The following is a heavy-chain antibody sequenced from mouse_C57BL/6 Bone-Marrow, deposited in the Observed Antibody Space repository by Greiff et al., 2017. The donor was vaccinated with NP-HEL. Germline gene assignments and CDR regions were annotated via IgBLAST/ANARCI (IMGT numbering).Heavy chain of an antibody. CDR1: GYTFTDYY. Sequence: VKVVESGPELVKPGASVKISCKASGYTFTDYYINWVKQRPGQGLEWIGWIFPGSGSTYYNEKFKGKATLTVDKSSSTAYMLLSSLTSEDSAVYFCARRDYYGSSSLHWYFDVWGTGTTVTVSS. J-gene: IGHJ1*03. V-gene: IGHV1-75*01. CDR3: ARRDYYGSSSLHWYFDV. D-gene: IGHD1-1*01. CDR2: IFPGSGST.